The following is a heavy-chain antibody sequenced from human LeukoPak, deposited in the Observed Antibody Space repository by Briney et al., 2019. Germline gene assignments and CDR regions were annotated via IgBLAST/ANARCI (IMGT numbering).Heavy chain of an antibody. CDR3: ARGHGSGSFLNYYYGMDV. Sequence: SQTLSLTCTVAAGSIISGGYYCSWIRQHPGKCLEWIGYIYFSGSTYYNPSLKSRVTISVDTSKNQYSLKLSSVTAADTAVYYCARGHGSGSFLNYYYGMDVWGKGTTVTVSS. V-gene: IGHV4-31*03. J-gene: IGHJ6*04. CDR1: AGSIISGGYY. CDR2: IYFSGST. D-gene: IGHD3-10*01.